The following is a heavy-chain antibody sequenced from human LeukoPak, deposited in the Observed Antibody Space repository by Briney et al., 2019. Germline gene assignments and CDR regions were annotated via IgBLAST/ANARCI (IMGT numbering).Heavy chain of an antibody. CDR1: GGTFSSYA. CDR2: IIPIFGTA. D-gene: IGHD2-15*01. J-gene: IGHJ4*02. CDR3: TSPWGSKGSFDY. V-gene: IGHV1-69*13. Sequence: GASVKVSCKASGGTFSSYAISWVRQAPGQGLEWMGGIIPIFGTANYAQKFQGRVTITADESTSTAYMELSSLRSEDTAVYYCTSPWGSKGSFDYWGQETLVTVSS.